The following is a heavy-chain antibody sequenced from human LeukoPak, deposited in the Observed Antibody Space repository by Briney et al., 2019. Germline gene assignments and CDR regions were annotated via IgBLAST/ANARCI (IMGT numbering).Heavy chain of an antibody. J-gene: IGHJ3*02. CDR2: ISSSSSYI. D-gene: IGHD3-3*01. Sequence: PGGSLRLSCAASGFTFSSYSMNWVRQAPGKGLEWVSSISSSSSYIYYADSVKGRFTISRDNAKNSLYLQMDSLRAEDTAVYYCARVYYDFWNDAFDIWGQGTMVTVSS. CDR3: ARVYYDFWNDAFDI. CDR1: GFTFSSYS. V-gene: IGHV3-21*01.